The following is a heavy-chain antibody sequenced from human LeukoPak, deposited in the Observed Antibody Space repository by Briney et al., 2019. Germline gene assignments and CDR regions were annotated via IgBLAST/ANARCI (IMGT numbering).Heavy chain of an antibody. J-gene: IGHJ4*02. CDR2: IYSGGST. D-gene: IGHD3-22*01. CDR3: ARVYYDSSGYEFGFDY. V-gene: IGHV3-53*01. CDR1: GFTVSNNY. Sequence: GGSLRLSCAASGFTVSNNYMSWVRQAPGKGLEWVSVIYSGGSTYYADSVKGRFTISRDNSKNTLYLQMNSLRAEDTAVYYCARVYYDSSGYEFGFDYWGQGTLVTVSS.